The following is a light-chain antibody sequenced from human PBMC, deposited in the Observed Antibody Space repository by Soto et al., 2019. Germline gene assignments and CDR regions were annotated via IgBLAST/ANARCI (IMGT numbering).Light chain of an antibody. J-gene: IGKJ1*01. CDR2: SAS. V-gene: IGKV3-20*01. CDR1: QSVSSNF. Sequence: EIVMTQSPATLSVSPGEGATLSCRASQSVSSNFLAWYQQKPGQAPRLLIYSASNRATGIPDRFSGSGSGTDFTLTISRLEPEDFAVYYCQQYSSSPRTFGQGTKVDIK. CDR3: QQYSSSPRT.